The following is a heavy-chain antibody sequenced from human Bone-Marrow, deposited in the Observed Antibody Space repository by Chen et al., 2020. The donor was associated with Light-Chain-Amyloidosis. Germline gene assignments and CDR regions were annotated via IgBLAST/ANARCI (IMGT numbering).Heavy chain of an antibody. Sequence: QVQLVQSGAEVKKPGASVKISCKASGYIFTKYYMHWVRQAPGEGFEWMGIINPISGSASYAEKFEGRVTMTRDTSTSTFYMELSSLKSEDTAVYYCARMMTTVTTTDYWGQGALVTVSS. J-gene: IGHJ4*02. CDR2: INPISGSA. D-gene: IGHD4-17*01. CDR3: ARMMTTVTTTDY. CDR1: GYIFTKYY. V-gene: IGHV1-46*01.